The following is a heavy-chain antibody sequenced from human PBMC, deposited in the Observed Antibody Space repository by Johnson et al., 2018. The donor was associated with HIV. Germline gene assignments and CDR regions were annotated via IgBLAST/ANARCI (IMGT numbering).Heavy chain of an antibody. J-gene: IGHJ3*02. Sequence: QVQLVESGGGLVKPGGSLRLSCAASGFTFSDYYMSWIRQAPGKGLEWVSLIYSGGSTYYADSVKGRFTISRDNAKNSLYLQMNSLKTEDTAVYYGTRPYGAGAFDIWGQGTMVTVSS. CDR3: TRPYGAGAFDI. CDR2: LIYSGGST. D-gene: IGHD4-17*01. V-gene: IGHV3-11*01. CDR1: GFTFSDYY.